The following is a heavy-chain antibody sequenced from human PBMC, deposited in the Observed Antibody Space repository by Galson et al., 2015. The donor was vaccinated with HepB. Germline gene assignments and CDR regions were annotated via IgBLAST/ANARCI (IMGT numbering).Heavy chain of an antibody. V-gene: IGHV1-18*01. CDR2: ISAYNGNT. CDR1: GYTFTSYG. D-gene: IGHD3-3*01. CDR3: ARDSLTTYYDFRSGYHDAFDI. Sequence: SVKVSCKASGYTFTSYGISWVRQAPGQGLEWMGWISAYNGNTNYAQKLQGRVTMTTDTSTSTAYMELRSLRSDDTAVYYCARDSLTTYYDFRSGYHDAFDIWGQGTMVTVSS. J-gene: IGHJ3*02.